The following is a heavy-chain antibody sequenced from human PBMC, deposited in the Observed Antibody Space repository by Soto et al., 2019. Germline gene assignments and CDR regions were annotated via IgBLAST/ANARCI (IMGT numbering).Heavy chain of an antibody. D-gene: IGHD3-10*01. V-gene: IGHV3-9*01. CDR3: AKDRSSGSPYYGMDF. CDR1: GFTFGDYA. CDR2: FKWNSGDV. Sequence: LRLSCAASGFTFGDYAMHWVRQVPGKGLEWVSGFKWNSGDVGYADSVKGRFTISRDNAKNSLYLQMNSLRPEDTAVYYCAKDRSSGSPYYGMDFWGQGTMVTVS. J-gene: IGHJ6*02.